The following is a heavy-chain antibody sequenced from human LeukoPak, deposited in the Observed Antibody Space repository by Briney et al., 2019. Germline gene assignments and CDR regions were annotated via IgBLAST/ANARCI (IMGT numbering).Heavy chain of an antibody. J-gene: IGHJ4*02. CDR3: ARAPDEMYYYDSSGYYNNYFDY. D-gene: IGHD3-22*01. CDR2: ISAYTGNT. Sequence: ASVKLSCKASGYTFTSYGISWVRQAPGHGLELMGWISAYTGNTDYAQQLQGRATMTTDTSRSTAYMELSSLRSEDTGVYYCARAPDEMYYYDSSGYYNNYFDYWGQGTLVTVSS. V-gene: IGHV1-18*01. CDR1: GYTFTSYG.